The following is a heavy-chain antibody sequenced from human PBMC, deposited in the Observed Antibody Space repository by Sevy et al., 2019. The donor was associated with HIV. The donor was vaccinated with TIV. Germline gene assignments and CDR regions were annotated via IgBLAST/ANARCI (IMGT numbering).Heavy chain of an antibody. CDR2: IIPIFGTA. V-gene: IGHV1-69*13. J-gene: IGHJ4*02. CDR3: AGESEMATID. CDR1: GGTFSSYA. Sequence: ASVKVSCKASGGTFSSYAISWVRQAPGQGLEWMGGIIPIFGTANYAQKFQGRVTITADESTGTAYMELSSLRSEDTAVYYCAGESEMATIDWGQGTLVTVSS. D-gene: IGHD5-12*01.